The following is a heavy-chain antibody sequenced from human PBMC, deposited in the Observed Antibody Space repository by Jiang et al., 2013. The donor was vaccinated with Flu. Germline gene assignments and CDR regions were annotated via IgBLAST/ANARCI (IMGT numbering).Heavy chain of an antibody. CDR2: INHSGST. J-gene: IGHJ3*02. D-gene: IGHD1-26*01. CDR1: GGSFSGYY. Sequence: SLTCAVYGGSFSGYYWSWIRQPPGKGLEWIGEINHSGSTNYNPSLKSRVTISVDTSKNQFSLKLSSVTAADTAVYYCANWDPTTAIWGQGTMVTVSS. CDR3: ANWDPTTAI. V-gene: IGHV4-34*01.